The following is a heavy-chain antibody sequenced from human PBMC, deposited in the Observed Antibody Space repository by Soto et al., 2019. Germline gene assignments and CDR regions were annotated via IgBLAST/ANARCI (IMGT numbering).Heavy chain of an antibody. CDR1: GFTFISYG. CDR3: ARDIGDQTSRWTDAFDI. V-gene: IGHV3-33*01. CDR2: IWYDGTNK. J-gene: IGHJ3*02. Sequence: LRLSFAASGFTFISYGIHWVRQAPGKGLEWVAVIWYDGTNKYYVDSVKGRFTISKDNSKNTLYLQMNSLRAEDTAIYYCARDIGDQTSRWTDAFDIWGQGTMVTVSS. D-gene: IGHD6-13*01.